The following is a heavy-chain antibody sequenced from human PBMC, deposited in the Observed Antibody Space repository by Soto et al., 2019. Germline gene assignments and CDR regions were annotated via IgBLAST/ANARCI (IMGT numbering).Heavy chain of an antibody. V-gene: IGHV4-39*01. CDR2: IYYSGST. Sequence: QLQLQESGPGLVKPSETLSLTCTVSGGSISSGTYYWGWIRQPPGKGLEWIGTIYYSGSTYYNPVLKSRVTISVDTSKNQLSLRLNSVNAADTAVYYCARQTTIAVAGGYHYYGMDVWGQGTTVTVSS. D-gene: IGHD6-19*01. J-gene: IGHJ6*02. CDR3: ARQTTIAVAGGYHYYGMDV. CDR1: GGSISSGTYY.